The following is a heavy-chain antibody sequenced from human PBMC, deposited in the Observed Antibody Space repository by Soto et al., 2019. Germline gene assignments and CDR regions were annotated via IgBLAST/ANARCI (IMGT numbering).Heavy chain of an antibody. CDR2: ISAHNGNT. D-gene: IGHD1-1*01. CDR3: ARGRYGDY. CDR1: GYTFTSYG. J-gene: IGHJ4*02. Sequence: QVHLVQSGAEVKKPGASVKVSCKGTGYTFTSYGITWVRQAPGQGLEWMGWISAHNGNTDYAQKLQGRVTVTRDTSTSTAYMELRSLRSDDTAVYYCARGRYGDYWGQGALVTVSS. V-gene: IGHV1-18*01.